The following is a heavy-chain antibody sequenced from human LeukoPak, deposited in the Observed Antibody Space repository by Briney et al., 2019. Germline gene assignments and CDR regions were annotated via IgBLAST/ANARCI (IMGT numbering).Heavy chain of an antibody. CDR3: ARGYDGMDV. Sequence: GGSLRLSCAASGFTFSSYWMNWVRQAPGKGLEWVANIKHDGSEKYYVDSVKGRFTISRDHAKNSLSLQMNSLRAEDTAVYCCARGYDGMDVWGQGTTVTVSS. V-gene: IGHV3-7*04. CDR1: GFTFSSYW. CDR2: IKHDGSEK. J-gene: IGHJ6*02.